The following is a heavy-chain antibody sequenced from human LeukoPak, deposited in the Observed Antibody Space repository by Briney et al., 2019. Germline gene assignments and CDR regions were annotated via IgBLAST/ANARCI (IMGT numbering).Heavy chain of an antibody. J-gene: IGHJ3*02. CDR3: ARGPAGFAFDI. CDR1: GFTFSSYS. CDR2: ISSSSSYI. Sequence: PGGSLRLSRAASGFTFSSYSMNWVRQAPGKGLEWVSSISSSSSYIYYADSVKGRFTISRDNAKNSLYLQMNSLRAEDTAVYYCARGPAGFAFDIWGQGTMVTVSS. V-gene: IGHV3-21*01.